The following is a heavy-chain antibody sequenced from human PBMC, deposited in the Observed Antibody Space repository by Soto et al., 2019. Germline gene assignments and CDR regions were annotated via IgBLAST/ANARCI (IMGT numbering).Heavy chain of an antibody. CDR2: IIPIFGTA. V-gene: IGHV1-69*06. J-gene: IGHJ6*02. Sequence: SVKVSCKASGGTFSSYAISWVRQAPGQGLEWMGGIIPIFGTANYAQKFQGRVTITADKSTSTAYMELSSLRSEDTAVYYCARDNDSPPRGYSSSYGMDVWGHGTTVTVSS. CDR3: ARDNDSPPRGYSSSYGMDV. D-gene: IGHD6-13*01. CDR1: GGTFSSYA.